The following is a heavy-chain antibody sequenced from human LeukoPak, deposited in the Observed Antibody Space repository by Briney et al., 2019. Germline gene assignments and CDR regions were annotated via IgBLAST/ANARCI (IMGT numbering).Heavy chain of an antibody. Sequence: SETLSLTCTVSGGSISSGDYYWSWIRQPPGKGLEWIGYIYYSGSTYYNPSLKSRVTISVDTSKNQFSLKLSSVTAAGTAVYYCARLGYCSSTSCYTLQGWFDPWGQGTLVTVSS. CDR2: IYYSGST. J-gene: IGHJ5*02. CDR3: ARLGYCSSTSCYTLQGWFDP. CDR1: GGSISSGDYY. D-gene: IGHD2-2*02. V-gene: IGHV4-30-4*01.